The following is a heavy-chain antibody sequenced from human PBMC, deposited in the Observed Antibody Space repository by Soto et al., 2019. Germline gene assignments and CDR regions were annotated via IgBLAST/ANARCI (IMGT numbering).Heavy chain of an antibody. Sequence: PGGSLRLSCAASGFTFSDHYMAWVRQAPGKGLEWVGRTRNKANSYTTEYAASVKGRFTISRDDSKNSLYLQMNSLKTEDTAVYYCARESAYCGGDCYSDLDYWGQGTLVPVPS. V-gene: IGHV3-72*01. D-gene: IGHD2-21*02. CDR1: GFTFSDHY. CDR2: TRNKANSYTT. CDR3: ARESAYCGGDCYSDLDY. J-gene: IGHJ4*02.